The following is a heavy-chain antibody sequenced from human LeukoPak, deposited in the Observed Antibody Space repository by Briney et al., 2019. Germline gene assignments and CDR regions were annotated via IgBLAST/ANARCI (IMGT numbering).Heavy chain of an antibody. CDR2: IYYTGST. D-gene: IGHD3-16*01. CDR1: GGSISRSGYS. Sequence: SETLSLTCAVSGGSISRSGYSWSWIRQPPGKGLDWIAYIYYTGSTYYNPSLKSRVTISLDTSKNQFSLKLSSVTAADTAVYYCAGGDNYYYYYMDVWGKGTTVTISS. CDR3: AGGDNYYYYYMDV. J-gene: IGHJ6*03. V-gene: IGHV4-30-4*07.